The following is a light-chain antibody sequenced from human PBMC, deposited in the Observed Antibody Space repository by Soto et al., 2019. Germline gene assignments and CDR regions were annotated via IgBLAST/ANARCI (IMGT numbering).Light chain of an antibody. CDR3: QQYNTYSPWT. Sequence: DIQMPQSPSTLSASVGDRVTITCRASQSISSWLAWYQQKPGKAPQLLIHDASSLESGVPSRFSDTGSGTEFTLTISSLQPDDFAAYYCQQYNTYSPWTCGEGTKVEIK. J-gene: IGKJ1*01. CDR1: QSISSW. V-gene: IGKV1-5*01. CDR2: DAS.